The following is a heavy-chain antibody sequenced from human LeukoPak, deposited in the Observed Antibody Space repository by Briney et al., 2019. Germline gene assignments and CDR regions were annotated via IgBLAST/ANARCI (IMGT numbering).Heavy chain of an antibody. Sequence: PGGSLRLSCAASGFTFNQYGMSWVRQAPGKGLEWVSSISSSSGYIYYADSVKGRFTISRDNAKNSLYLQMNSLRGEDTAVYYCARLGYCSGTRCPNFDYWGQGTLVTVSS. CDR2: ISSSSGYI. J-gene: IGHJ4*02. D-gene: IGHD2-2*01. CDR1: GFTFNQYG. V-gene: IGHV3-21*01. CDR3: ARLGYCSGTRCPNFDY.